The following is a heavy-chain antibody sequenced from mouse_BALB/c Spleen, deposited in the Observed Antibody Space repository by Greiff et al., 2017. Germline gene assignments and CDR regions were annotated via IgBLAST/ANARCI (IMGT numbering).Heavy chain of an antibody. CDR2: IRSGGSYT. V-gene: IGHV5-6*01. D-gene: IGHD4-1*01. CDR1: GFTFSSYG. Sequence: EVQLVESGGDLVKPGGSLKLSCAASGFTFSSYGMPWVRQTPDKRLEWVATIRSGGSYTYSPDSVKGRITFSRDNAKNTLYLQMSSLKSEDTAMYYCARNGTWTDGYAMDYWGQGTSVTVSA. CDR3: ARNGTWTDGYAMDY. J-gene: IGHJ4*01.